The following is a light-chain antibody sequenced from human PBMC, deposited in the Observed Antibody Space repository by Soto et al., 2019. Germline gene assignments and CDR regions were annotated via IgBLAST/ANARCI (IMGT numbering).Light chain of an antibody. J-gene: IGKJ5*01. CDR1: PSVTNY. CDR2: GAF. Sequence: EIVFTQSPATLSLSPGERATLSCRASPSVTNYLAWYQQRPGQPPRLLIYGAFNRAAGIPARFSGSGSGTDFTLTXSSLEPEDSAVYYCQQRNIWPPVTFGQGTRLE. V-gene: IGKV3-11*01. CDR3: QQRNIWPPVT.